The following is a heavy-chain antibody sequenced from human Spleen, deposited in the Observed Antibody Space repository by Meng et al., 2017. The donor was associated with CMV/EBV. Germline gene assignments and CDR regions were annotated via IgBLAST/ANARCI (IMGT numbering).Heavy chain of an antibody. CDR2: IKQDGSER. CDR3: ARDLVGTGGTHFDY. V-gene: IGHV3-7*01. Sequence: GGSLRLSCAASGFTFSTYWMSWVRQAPGKGLEWVANIKQDGSERYYVDSVRGRFTISRDNAKNSLYLQMNSLRAEDTAVYYCARDLVGTGGTHFDYWGQGTLVTVSS. CDR1: GFTFSTYW. D-gene: IGHD1-26*01. J-gene: IGHJ4*02.